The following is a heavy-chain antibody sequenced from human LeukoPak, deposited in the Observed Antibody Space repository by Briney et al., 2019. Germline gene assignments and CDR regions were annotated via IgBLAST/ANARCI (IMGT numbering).Heavy chain of an antibody. Sequence: PGGSLRLCCAASGFTFSSYEMNWVRQAPGKGLEWVSYISSSGSTIYYADSVKGRFTISRDNSNNTLYLQMNSLRAEDTAVYYCARAGGVGSGYLNYFDYWGQGTLVTVSS. D-gene: IGHD3-22*01. CDR2: ISSSGSTI. J-gene: IGHJ4*02. V-gene: IGHV3-48*03. CDR3: ARAGGVGSGYLNYFDY. CDR1: GFTFSSYE.